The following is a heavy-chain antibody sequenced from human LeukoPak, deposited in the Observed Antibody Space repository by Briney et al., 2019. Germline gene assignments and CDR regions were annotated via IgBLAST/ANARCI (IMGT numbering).Heavy chain of an antibody. V-gene: IGHV3-23*01. D-gene: IGHD1-26*01. Sequence: GGSLRVSCAASGFTFSSYAMSGVRQAPGKGLEWVSAISGSGGSTYYADSVKGRFTISRDNSKNTLYLQMNSLRAEDTAVYYCAKDGKWELLEGGYFDYWGQGTLVTVSS. J-gene: IGHJ4*02. CDR2: ISGSGGST. CDR1: GFTFSSYA. CDR3: AKDGKWELLEGGYFDY.